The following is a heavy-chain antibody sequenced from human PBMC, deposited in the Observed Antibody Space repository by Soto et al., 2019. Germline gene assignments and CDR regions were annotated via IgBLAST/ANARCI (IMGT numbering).Heavy chain of an antibody. J-gene: IGHJ6*03. CDR2: INHSGST. CDR3: GRAPFILVGGFIRYYYSYLAF. Sequence: TSETLSLTCAVYGGSFSGYYWSWIRQPPGKGLEWIGEINHSGSTNYNPPLKSRVTISVDTSKNQFSLKLSSVTAADTAVYYCGRAPFILVGGFIRYYYSYLAFGGKGTTVPAPS. D-gene: IGHD3-10*01. V-gene: IGHV4-34*01. CDR1: GGSFSGYY.